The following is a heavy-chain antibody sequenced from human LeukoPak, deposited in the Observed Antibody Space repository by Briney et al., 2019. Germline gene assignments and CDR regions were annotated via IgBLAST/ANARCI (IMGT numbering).Heavy chain of an antibody. J-gene: IGHJ4*02. CDR3: ARRPPNYYDSSGYSVFDY. Sequence: GESLKISCKGSGYSFTTYWIAWVRQMPGKGLEWMGIIHPGDSDTRYSPSFQGQVTISADKSTSTAYPQWSSLKASDTAIYYCARRPPNYYDSSGYSVFDYWGQGILVTVSS. D-gene: IGHD3-22*01. CDR2: IHPGDSDT. V-gene: IGHV5-51*01. CDR1: GYSFTTYW.